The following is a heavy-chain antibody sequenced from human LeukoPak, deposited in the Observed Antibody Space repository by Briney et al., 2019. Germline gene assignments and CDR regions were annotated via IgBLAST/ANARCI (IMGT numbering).Heavy chain of an antibody. D-gene: IGHD6-19*01. CDR3: ARDRLVIAVAMKFDY. Sequence: KPGGSLRLSCAASGFTFSSYSMNWVRQAPGKGLEWVSSISSSSSYIYYADSVKGRFTISRDNAKNSLYLQMNSLRAEDTAVYYCARDRLVIAVAMKFDYWGQGTLATVSS. J-gene: IGHJ4*02. V-gene: IGHV3-21*01. CDR2: ISSSSSYI. CDR1: GFTFSSYS.